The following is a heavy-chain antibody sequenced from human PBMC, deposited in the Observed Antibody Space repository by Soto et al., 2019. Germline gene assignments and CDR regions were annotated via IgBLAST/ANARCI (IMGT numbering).Heavy chain of an antibody. D-gene: IGHD3-22*01. CDR2: IYYSGST. Sequence: SETLSLTCTVSGGSYCVWIRHPPGNGLEWIGSIYYSGSTYYNPSLKSRVTISVDTSKNQVSLNVSSVTAADTAVYYCASQQYYYDSSGYSASDAFDIWGQGTMVTVSS. V-gene: IGHV4-39*01. CDR1: GGSY. J-gene: IGHJ3*02. CDR3: ASQQYYYDSSGYSASDAFDI.